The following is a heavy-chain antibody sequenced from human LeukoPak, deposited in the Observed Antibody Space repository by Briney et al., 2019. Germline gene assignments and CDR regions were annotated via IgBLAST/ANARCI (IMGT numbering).Heavy chain of an antibody. CDR2: IIPILGIA. D-gene: IGHD5-18*01. V-gene: IGHV1-69*02. J-gene: IGHJ4*02. CDR1: GGTFSSYT. CDR3: ARAGYNHYFDY. Sequence: SVKVSCKASGGTFSSYTISWVRQAPGQGLGWMGRIIPILGIANYAQKFQGRVTITADKSTSTAYMELSSLRSEDTAVYYCARAGYNHYFDYWGQGTLVTVSS.